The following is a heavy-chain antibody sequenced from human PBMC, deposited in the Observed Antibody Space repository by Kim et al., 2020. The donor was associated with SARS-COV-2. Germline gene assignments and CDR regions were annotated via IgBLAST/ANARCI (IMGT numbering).Heavy chain of an antibody. D-gene: IGHD3-10*01. CDR3: ARRMGRYGSGSPTLDY. CDR2: ISSSSSYI. CDR1: GFTFSSYS. Sequence: GGSLRLSCAASGFTFSSYSMNWVRQAPGKGLEWVSSISSSSSYIYYADSVKGRFTISRDNAKNSLYLQMNSLRAEDTAVYYCARRMGRYGSGSPTLDYWGQGTLVTVSS. J-gene: IGHJ4*02. V-gene: IGHV3-21*01.